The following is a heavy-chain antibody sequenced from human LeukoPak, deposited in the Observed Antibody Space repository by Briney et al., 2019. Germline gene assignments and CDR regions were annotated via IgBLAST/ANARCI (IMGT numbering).Heavy chain of an antibody. V-gene: IGHV4-59*01. D-gene: IGHD1-26*01. Sequence: PSETLSLTCTVSGGSISSYYWSWIRQPPGKGLEWIGHIYYSGSTNYNPSLKSRVTISVDTSKNQFSLKLSSVTAADTAVYYCARERAVGATPFDYWSQGTLVTVSS. CDR1: GGSISSYY. J-gene: IGHJ4*02. CDR2: IYYSGST. CDR3: ARERAVGATPFDY.